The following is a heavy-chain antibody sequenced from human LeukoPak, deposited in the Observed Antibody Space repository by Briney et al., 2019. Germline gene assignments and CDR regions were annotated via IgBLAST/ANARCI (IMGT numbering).Heavy chain of an antibody. V-gene: IGHV1-69*10. J-gene: IGHJ6*03. Sequence: SVKVSCKASGVTFSDYALNWVRQAPGQGLEWMGVFIPILDTANSTQKFQGRLTITADKSTNAVYMELSSLRFDDTAVYFCAGIPVFGVVLHQEPVWGKGTTVTVSS. CDR1: GVTFSDYA. CDR3: AGIPVFGVVLHQEPV. D-gene: IGHD3-3*01. CDR2: FIPILDTA.